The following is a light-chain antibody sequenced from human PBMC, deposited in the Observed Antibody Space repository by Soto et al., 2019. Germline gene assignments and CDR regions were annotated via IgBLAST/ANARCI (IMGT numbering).Light chain of an antibody. V-gene: IGKV1-5*03. CDR1: QTIGSW. J-gene: IGKJ4*01. CDR3: QQSYSLQLT. Sequence: DIHMTHSPSTLSASVADRVTITCRVSQTIGSWLDWYQQKPGKARKIVIYKASTLKSGVPSRFSGSGSGKDFNLTVSSLQTEDYATYYCQQSYSLQLTLGGGNKVDIK. CDR2: KAS.